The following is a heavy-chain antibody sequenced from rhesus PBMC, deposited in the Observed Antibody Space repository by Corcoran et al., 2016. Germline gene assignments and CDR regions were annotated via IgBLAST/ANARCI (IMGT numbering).Heavy chain of an antibody. CDR1: GYSISSGYG. V-gene: IGHV4-127*01. J-gene: IGHJ5-1*01. Sequence: QVQLQESGPGLVKPSETLSLTCAVSGYSISSGYGWSWIRQPPGKGLEWIGYIGGSSGSTNYNPSLKSRVTISKDTSKNQFSLKLSSVTAADTAVYYCARVWYYWYFDLWGQGVLVTVSS. CDR2: IGGSSGST. D-gene: IGHD1-26*01. CDR3: ARVWYYWYFDL.